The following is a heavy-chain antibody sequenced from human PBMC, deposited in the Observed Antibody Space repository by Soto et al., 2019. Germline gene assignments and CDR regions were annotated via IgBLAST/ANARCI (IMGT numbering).Heavy chain of an antibody. CDR1: GFTFSSYA. D-gene: IGHD3-3*01. V-gene: IGHV3-30-3*01. Sequence: GGSLRLSCAASGFTFSSYAMHWVRQTPGKGLEWVAVISYDGSNKYYADSVKGRFTISRDNSKNTLYLQMNSLRAEDTAVYYCARDKRDLRFLEWSYYFDFWGQGTLVTVSS. J-gene: IGHJ4*02. CDR3: ARDKRDLRFLEWSYYFDF. CDR2: ISYDGSNK.